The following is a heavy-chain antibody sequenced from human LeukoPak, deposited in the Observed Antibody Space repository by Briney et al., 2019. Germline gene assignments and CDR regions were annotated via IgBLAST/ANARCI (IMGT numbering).Heavy chain of an antibody. CDR1: GGSISSSSYY. J-gene: IGHJ4*02. CDR2: IYYSGST. CDR3: ARAWPQIAAAATVLGYYFDY. Sequence: SETLSLTCTVSGGSISSSSYYWGWIRQPPGKGLEWIGSIYYSGSTYYNPSLKSRVTISVDTSKNQFSLKLSSMTAADTAVYYCARAWPQIAAAATVLGYYFDYWGQGTLVTVSS. V-gene: IGHV4-39*01. D-gene: IGHD6-13*01.